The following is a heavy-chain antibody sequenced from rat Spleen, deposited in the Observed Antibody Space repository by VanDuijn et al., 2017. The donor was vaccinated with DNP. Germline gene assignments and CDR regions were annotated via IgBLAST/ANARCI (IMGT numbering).Heavy chain of an antibody. J-gene: IGHJ2*01. Sequence: QVQLRESGPGLVQPSQTLSLTCTASGFSLNIHHVHWVRQPPGKGLEWMGVMWSDGDTSSNSALKSRLSISRDTSKSQVFLKMNSLQIEDTATYYCARGIPDFDYWGQGVMVTVSS. V-gene: IGHV2-32*01. CDR1: GFSLNIHH. CDR3: ARGIPDFDY. D-gene: IGHD2-2*01. CDR2: MWSDGDT.